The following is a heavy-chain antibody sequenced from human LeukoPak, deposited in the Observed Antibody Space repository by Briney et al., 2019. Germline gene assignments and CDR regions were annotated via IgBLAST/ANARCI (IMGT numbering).Heavy chain of an antibody. D-gene: IGHD1-26*01. CDR1: GDSVSSNSAA. V-gene: IGHV6-1*01. CDR3: ASGGHLSGSYGWFDP. J-gene: IGHJ5*02. Sequence: SQTLSLTCGISGDSVSSNSAAWNWIRQSPSRGPEWLGRTYYRSKWYNDYAVSVKSRITINPDTSKNQFSLQLNSVTPEDTAVYYCASGGHLSGSYGWFDPWGQGTLVTVSS. CDR2: TYYRSKWYN.